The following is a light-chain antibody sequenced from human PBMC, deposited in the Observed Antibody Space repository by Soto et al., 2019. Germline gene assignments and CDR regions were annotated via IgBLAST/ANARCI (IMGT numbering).Light chain of an antibody. Sequence: EIVMTQSPATLSVSPGERATLTCWASQSVSSNLAWYQQKPGQAPRLLIYGASTRATGIPARFSGSGSGTEFTLTISSLQPEDFAVYYCQQYNNWPLFGSGTKVDIK. V-gene: IGKV3-15*01. CDR1: QSVSSN. CDR3: QQYNNWPL. J-gene: IGKJ3*01. CDR2: GAS.